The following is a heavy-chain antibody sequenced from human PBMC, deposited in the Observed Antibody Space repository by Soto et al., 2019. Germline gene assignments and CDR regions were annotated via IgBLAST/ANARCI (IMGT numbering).Heavy chain of an antibody. Sequence: TLSLTCTVSGASISSSGNYWSWIRQYPGKGLEWIGNIYYSGSTDYNPSHTSRVTISADTSKIQFSLKLRSVTAADTAVYYCARGPYGDNGGAFDIWGQGTMVTVSS. J-gene: IGHJ3*02. CDR3: ARGPYGDNGGAFDI. D-gene: IGHD4-17*01. CDR1: GASISSSGNY. V-gene: IGHV4-31*03. CDR2: IYYSGST.